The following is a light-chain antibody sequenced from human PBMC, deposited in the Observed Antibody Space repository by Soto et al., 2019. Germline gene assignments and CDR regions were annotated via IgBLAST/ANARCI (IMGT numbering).Light chain of an antibody. V-gene: IGKV3-20*01. J-gene: IGKJ1*01. CDR2: GAS. CDR3: QQYGSSSWT. Sequence: EIVLTQSPGTLSLSPCERATLSSSASQSVSSTYLAWYQQQPGQAPRLLIYGASNRATGIPDRFSGSGSGTDFTLTISRLEPEDFAVYYCQQYGSSSWTFGQGTKVDIK. CDR1: QSVSSTY.